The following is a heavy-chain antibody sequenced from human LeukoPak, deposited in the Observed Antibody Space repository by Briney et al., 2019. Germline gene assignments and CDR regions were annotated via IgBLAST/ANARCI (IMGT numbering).Heavy chain of an antibody. CDR3: AKEAWYYDSSGYSLDY. V-gene: IGHV3-23*01. CDR1: GFTFSSYA. CDR2: ISGSGGST. Sequence: PGGSLRLSCAASGFTFSSYAMSWVRQAPGKELEWASAISGSGGSTYYADSVKGRFTISRDNSKNTLYLQMNSLRAEDTAVYYCAKEAWYYDSSGYSLDYWGQGTLVTVSS. D-gene: IGHD3-22*01. J-gene: IGHJ4*02.